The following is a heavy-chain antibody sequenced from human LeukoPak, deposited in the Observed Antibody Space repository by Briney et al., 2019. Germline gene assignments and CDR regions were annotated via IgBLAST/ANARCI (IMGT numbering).Heavy chain of an antibody. D-gene: IGHD3-3*01. V-gene: IGHV4-59*08. CDR3: ARGPEWYYFDY. Sequence: PSETLSLTCAVYGGSFSGYYWSWIRQTPGKGLEWIGYIYYSGSAIYSPSLKSRVTISVDTSKNQFSLRLSSVTAADTAVYYCARGPEWYYFDYWGQGTLVTVSS. CDR1: GGSFSGYY. J-gene: IGHJ4*02. CDR2: IYYSGSA.